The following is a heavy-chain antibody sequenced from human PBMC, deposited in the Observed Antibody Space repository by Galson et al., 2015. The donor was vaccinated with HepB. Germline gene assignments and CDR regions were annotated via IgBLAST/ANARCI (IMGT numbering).Heavy chain of an antibody. D-gene: IGHD3-10*01. CDR1: GFTFSNYA. CDR3: AKDLGTGRSSMIRGVSRHNYYGMDV. CDR2: ISGSGNST. J-gene: IGHJ6*02. V-gene: IGHV3-23*01. Sequence: SLRLSCAASGFTFSNYAMSWVRQAPGEGLEWVSSISGSGNSTDYADFVKGRLTISRDNSKNTLYLEMNSLRAEDTAVYYCAKDLGTGRSSMIRGVSRHNYYGMDVWGQGTTVTVSS.